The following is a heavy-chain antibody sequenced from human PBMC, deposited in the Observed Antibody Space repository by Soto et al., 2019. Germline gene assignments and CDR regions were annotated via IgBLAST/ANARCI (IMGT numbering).Heavy chain of an antibody. J-gene: IGHJ3*02. CDR3: ARDSNDYSNFLPSDAFDI. V-gene: IGHV3-7*03. CDR2: IKQDGSEK. D-gene: IGHD4-4*01. Sequence: GGSLRLSCAASGFTFSSYWMSWVRQAPGKGLEWVANIKQDGSEKYYVDSVKGRFTISRDNAKNSLYLQMNSLRAEDTAVYYCARDSNDYSNFLPSDAFDIWGQGTMVTVSS. CDR1: GFTFSSYW.